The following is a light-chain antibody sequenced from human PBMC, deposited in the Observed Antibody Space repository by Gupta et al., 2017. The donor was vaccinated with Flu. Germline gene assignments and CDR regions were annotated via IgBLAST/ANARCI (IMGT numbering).Light chain of an antibody. V-gene: IGLV1-51*01. J-gene: IGLJ2*01. CDR3: GTWDTSLRVGV. CDR2: DGD. CDR1: SSNIGNYF. Sequence: QSVLTQPPSVSAAPGQKVTISCSGSSSNIGNYFVSWYQQFPGTAPKVVIYDGDKRPSGIPDRFSASQSGTSGTLVITGLQTGDEADYYCGTWDTSLRVGVFGGGTKLSVL.